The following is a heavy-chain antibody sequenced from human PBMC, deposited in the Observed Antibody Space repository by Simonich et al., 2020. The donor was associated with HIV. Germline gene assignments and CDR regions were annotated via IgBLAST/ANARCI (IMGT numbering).Heavy chain of an antibody. J-gene: IGHJ4*02. CDR3: AKDRYSSSSGSFDY. Sequence: EVQLVESGGGLVQPGRSLRLSCAASGFTFDDYAMHWVRQAPGKGLEWVSGISGNSGSLGYADSVKGRFTISRDNAKNSLYLQMNSLRAEDMALYYCAKDRYSSSSGSFDYWGQGTLVTVSS. D-gene: IGHD6-6*01. CDR2: ISGNSGSL. V-gene: IGHV3-9*03. CDR1: GFTFDDYA.